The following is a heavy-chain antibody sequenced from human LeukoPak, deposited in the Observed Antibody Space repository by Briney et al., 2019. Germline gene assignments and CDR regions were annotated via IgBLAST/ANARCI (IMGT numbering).Heavy chain of an antibody. CDR3: AREGHYDFWSGYPSAYDY. CDR1: GFTFNNYW. V-gene: IGHV3-7*01. D-gene: IGHD3-3*01. J-gene: IGHJ4*02. CDR2: IKEDGSRK. Sequence: GGSLRLSCAASGFTFNNYWMSWVRQAPGKGLEWLANIKEDGSRKYHVDSVKGRFTISRDNAKNSLYLQMNSLRAEDTAVYYCAREGHYDFWSGYPSAYDYWGQGTLVTVSS.